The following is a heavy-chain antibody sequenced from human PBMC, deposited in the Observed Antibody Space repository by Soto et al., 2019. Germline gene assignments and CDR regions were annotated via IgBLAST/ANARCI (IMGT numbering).Heavy chain of an antibody. CDR3: ARVSRDIGVVPAAIEYYYGMDV. J-gene: IGHJ6*02. Sequence: SETLSLTCTVSGGSISSYCWSWIRQPPGKGLEWIGYIYYSGSTNYNPSLKSRVTISVDTSKNQFFLKLSSVTAADTAVYYCARVSRDIGVVPAAIEYYYGMDVWGQGTTVTVSS. D-gene: IGHD2-2*02. V-gene: IGHV4-59*01. CDR2: IYYSGST. CDR1: GGSISSYC.